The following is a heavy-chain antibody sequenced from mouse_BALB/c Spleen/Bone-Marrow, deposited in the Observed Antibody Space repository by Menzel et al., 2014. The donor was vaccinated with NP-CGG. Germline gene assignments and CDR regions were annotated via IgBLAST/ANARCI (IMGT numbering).Heavy chain of an antibody. V-gene: IGHV1S22*01. CDR3: TRGDLRYAMDY. D-gene: IGHD6-1*01. CDR2: IYPGSGSN. J-gene: IGHJ4*01. CDR1: GYTFTGYW. Sequence: GSELVRPGASVKLSCKASGYTFTGYWMHWVRQRPGQGLEWIGNIYPGSGSNNYDEKFKSKATLTVDTSSSTAYMQLSSLTSEDSAVYYCTRGDLRYAMDYWGQGTSVTVSS.